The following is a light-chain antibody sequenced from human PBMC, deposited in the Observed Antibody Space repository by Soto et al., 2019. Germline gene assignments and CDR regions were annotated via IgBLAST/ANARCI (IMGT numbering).Light chain of an antibody. CDR1: QSLRNW. J-gene: IGKJ1*01. CDR2: ESS. V-gene: IGKV1-5*01. Sequence: DIQMTQSPSILSASVGDRVTITCRASQSLRNWLAWYQQKPGKVPKVLIYESSTLQSGAPSRFSGSGSGTEFTLTIDSLQPDDFGTYYCLHYDSYPWTFGPGTKVEV. CDR3: LHYDSYPWT.